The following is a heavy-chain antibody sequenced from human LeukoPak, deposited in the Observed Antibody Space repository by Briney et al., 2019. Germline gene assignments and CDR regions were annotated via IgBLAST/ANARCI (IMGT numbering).Heavy chain of an antibody. CDR1: GGTFSSYA. V-gene: IGHV1-69*05. Sequence: SVKVSCKASGGTFSSYAISWVRQAPGQGLEWMGGIIPIFGTANYAQKFQGRVTITTDESTSTAYMELSSLRSEDTAVYYCASAIHDYGESFDYWAREPWSPSPQ. J-gene: IGHJ4*02. CDR2: IIPIFGTA. CDR3: ASAIHDYGESFDY. D-gene: IGHD4-17*01.